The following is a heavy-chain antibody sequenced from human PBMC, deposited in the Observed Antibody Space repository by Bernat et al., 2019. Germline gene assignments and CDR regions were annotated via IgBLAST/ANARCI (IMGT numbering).Heavy chain of an antibody. J-gene: IGHJ2*01. V-gene: IGHV3-30*01. Sequence: QVQLVESGGGVVQPGRSLRLSCAASGFTFSSYAMHWVRQAPGKGLEWVAVISYDGSNKYYEDSVKGRFTISRDNSKSTLYLQMNSLRAEDTAVYYCARGSGSNPLGWYFDLWGRGTLVTVSS. D-gene: IGHD4-11*01. CDR1: GFTFSSYA. CDR3: ARGSGSNPLGWYFDL. CDR2: ISYDGSNK.